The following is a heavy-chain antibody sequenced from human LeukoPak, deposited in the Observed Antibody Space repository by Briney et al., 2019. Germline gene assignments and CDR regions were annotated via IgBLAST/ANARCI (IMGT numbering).Heavy chain of an antibody. Sequence: ASVKVSCKASGYTFTGYYMHWVRQAPGQGLEWMGWINPNSGGTNYAQKFQGRVTMTRDTSISTAYMELSRLRSDDTAVYYCARHRVPAAIRTNWFDPWGQGTLVTVSS. J-gene: IGHJ5*02. D-gene: IGHD2-2*02. CDR1: GYTFTGYY. V-gene: IGHV1-2*02. CDR2: INPNSGGT. CDR3: ARHRVPAAIRTNWFDP.